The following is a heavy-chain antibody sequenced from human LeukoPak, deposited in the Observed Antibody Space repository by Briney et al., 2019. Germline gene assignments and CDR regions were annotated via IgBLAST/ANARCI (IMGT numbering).Heavy chain of an antibody. V-gene: IGHV1-2*02. CDR1: GYTFTSYG. J-gene: IGHJ4*02. CDR3: ARGLSSGWYIDY. Sequence: GASVKVSCKASGYTFTSYGISWVRQAPGQGLEWMGWINPNSGGTNYAQKFQGRVTMTRDTSISTAYMELSRLRSDDTAVYYCARGLSSGWYIDYWGQGTLVTVSS. D-gene: IGHD6-19*01. CDR2: INPNSGGT.